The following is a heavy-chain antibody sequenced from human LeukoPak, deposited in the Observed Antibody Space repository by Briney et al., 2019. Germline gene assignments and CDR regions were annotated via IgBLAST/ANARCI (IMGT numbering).Heavy chain of an antibody. D-gene: IGHD6-19*01. CDR1: GGSTRSGRHH. V-gene: IGHV4-39*07. J-gene: IGHJ4*02. CDR3: ARQVAVAGKAGFDF. Sequence: TSETLSLTCSVSGGSTRSGRHHWAWVRQPPGKGLEFIGSLDESGRPYYNAPLKSRVTISEDSSGKQFSLKLSSVTAADTAVYYCARQVAVAGKAGFDFWGQGTLVTVSS. CDR2: LDESGRP.